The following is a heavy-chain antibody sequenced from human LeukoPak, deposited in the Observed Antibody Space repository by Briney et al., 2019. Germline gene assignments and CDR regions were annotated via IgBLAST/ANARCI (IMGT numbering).Heavy chain of an antibody. CDR3: AGVGATGLDY. Sequence: GGSLRLSCAASGFTFSRYAMSWVRQAPGKGLEWVSTILNGGGRTYYADSVKGRFTISRDNAKNSLYLQMNSLRAEDTAVYYCAGVGATGLDYWGQGTLVTVSS. CDR1: GFTFSRYA. V-gene: IGHV3-23*01. D-gene: IGHD1-26*01. J-gene: IGHJ4*02. CDR2: ILNGGGRT.